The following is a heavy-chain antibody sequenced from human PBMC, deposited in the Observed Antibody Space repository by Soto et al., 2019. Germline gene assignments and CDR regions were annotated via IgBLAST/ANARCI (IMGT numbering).Heavy chain of an antibody. V-gene: IGHV1-2*02. J-gene: IGHJ5*02. CDR3: EGVPPWFGAFGSFDP. Sequence: ASVRVSCKASENILSGYYIQWIRQAPGQGFEWMGYINPKRGGTKIAQKFQGRVTMTRDTSISTVFMELSRATSDDTAMYYCEGVPPWFGAFGSFDPWGQGTLVTVSS. CDR1: ENILSGYY. D-gene: IGHD3-10*01. CDR2: INPKRGGT.